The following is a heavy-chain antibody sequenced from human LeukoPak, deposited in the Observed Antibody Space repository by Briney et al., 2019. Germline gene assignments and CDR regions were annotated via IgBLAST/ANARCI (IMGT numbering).Heavy chain of an antibody. CDR1: GFTFDDYG. V-gene: IGHV3-9*01. CDR3: AKDRSSGWYGEVDY. CDR2: ISWSSGSI. J-gene: IGHJ4*02. D-gene: IGHD6-19*01. Sequence: GRSLRLSCAASGFTFDDYGMHWVRQAPGKGLEWVSGISWSSGSIGYADSVKGRFTISRDNAKKSLYLQMNSLRIEDTALYYCAKDRSSGWYGEVDYWGQGTLVTVSS.